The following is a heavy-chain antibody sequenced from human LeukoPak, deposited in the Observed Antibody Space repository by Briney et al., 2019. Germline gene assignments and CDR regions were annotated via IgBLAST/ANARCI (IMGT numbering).Heavy chain of an antibody. CDR3: ASMNSWSSYSRIFDY. J-gene: IGHJ4*02. D-gene: IGHD3-3*01. Sequence: ASVKVSCKASGYTFTGYYMHWVRQAPGQGLEWMGWINPNSGGTNYAQKFQGRVTMTRDTSISTAYMELSRLRSDDTAVYYCASMNSWSSYSRIFDYWGQGTLVTVSS. V-gene: IGHV1-2*02. CDR1: GYTFTGYY. CDR2: INPNSGGT.